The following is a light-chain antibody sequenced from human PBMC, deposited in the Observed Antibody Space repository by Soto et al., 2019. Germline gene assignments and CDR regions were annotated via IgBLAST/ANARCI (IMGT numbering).Light chain of an antibody. V-gene: IGKV1-5*01. CDR3: QQYNRYALT. Sequence: DIQMTQSPSTLSASVGDRVTITCRASQSISSRLAWYQQKPGKAPKLLIYDASSLESGVPARFSGSGSDTEFTLTINRLEPDDFAAYHCQQYNRYALTFGGGTKMEIK. CDR1: QSISSR. CDR2: DAS. J-gene: IGKJ4*01.